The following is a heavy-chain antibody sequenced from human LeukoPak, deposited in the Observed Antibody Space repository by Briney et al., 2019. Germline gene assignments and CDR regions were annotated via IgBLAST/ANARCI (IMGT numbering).Heavy chain of an antibody. CDR2: IYSSGMT. Sequence: GGSLRLSCAASGFTVSSNYMSWVRQAPGKGLEWVSVIYSSGMTYYADSVKGRFTISRDNSKNTLYLHKNSLRAEDTAVYYCARDLYGVSHDYWGQGTLVTVSS. CDR3: ARDLYGVSHDY. J-gene: IGHJ4*02. V-gene: IGHV3-53*01. D-gene: IGHD4-17*01. CDR1: GFTVSSNY.